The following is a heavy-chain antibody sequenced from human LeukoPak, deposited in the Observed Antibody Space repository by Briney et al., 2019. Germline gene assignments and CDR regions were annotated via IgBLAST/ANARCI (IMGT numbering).Heavy chain of an antibody. V-gene: IGHV3-23*01. Sequence: GRSLRLSCAASGFTFSSYAVSWVRQAPGKGLEWVSAISGIGGTTYYADSVKGRFTISRDNSKNTLSLQMSSLRAEDTAVYYCVKAGYSRSWPFDYWGQGTLVTVSS. J-gene: IGHJ4*02. CDR1: GFTFSSYA. CDR3: VKAGYSRSWPFDY. D-gene: IGHD6-13*01. CDR2: ISGIGGTT.